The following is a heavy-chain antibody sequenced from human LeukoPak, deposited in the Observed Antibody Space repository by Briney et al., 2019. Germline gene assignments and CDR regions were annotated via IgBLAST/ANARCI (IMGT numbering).Heavy chain of an antibody. V-gene: IGHV4-38-2*02. D-gene: IGHD6-6*01. Sequence: PSETLSLTCTVSGYSISSGYYWGWIRQPPGQGLEWIGSIYRSGSTYYNPSLKSRVTISVDTSKNQFSLKLTSVTAADTAVYYCARRRSGSSSSYGYWGQGTLVTVSS. J-gene: IGHJ4*02. CDR1: GYSISSGYY. CDR2: IYRSGST. CDR3: ARRRSGSSSSYGY.